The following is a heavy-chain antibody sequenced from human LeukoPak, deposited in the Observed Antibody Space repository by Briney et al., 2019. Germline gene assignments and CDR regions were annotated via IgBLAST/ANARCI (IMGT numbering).Heavy chain of an antibody. Sequence: GESLKISCKGSGYSFTNYWIAWVRQTPGKGLEWMGFIYSDESLIRYSPSFEGQVTISADNSINTAYLQWNSLKASDTAMYYCGRYGLSGNGYTSYFYYGMDFWGQGTAVTVSS. CDR2: IYSDESLI. J-gene: IGHJ6*02. CDR3: GRYGLSGNGYTSYFYYGMDF. CDR1: GYSFTNYW. V-gene: IGHV5-51*01. D-gene: IGHD5-24*01.